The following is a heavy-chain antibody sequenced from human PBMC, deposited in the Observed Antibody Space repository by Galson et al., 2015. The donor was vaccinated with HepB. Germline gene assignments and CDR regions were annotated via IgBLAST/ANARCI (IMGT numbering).Heavy chain of an antibody. CDR3: ARGGHYYDSSGYYYEQWFDP. D-gene: IGHD3-22*01. V-gene: IGHV1-69*04. J-gene: IGHJ5*02. CDR2: IIPILGIA. CDR1: GGTFSSYA. Sequence: SVKVSCKASGGTFSSYAISWVRQAPGQGLEWMGRIIPILGIANYAQKFQGRVTITADKSPSTAYMELSSLRSEDTAVYYCARGGHYYDSSGYYYEQWFDPWGQGTLVTVSA.